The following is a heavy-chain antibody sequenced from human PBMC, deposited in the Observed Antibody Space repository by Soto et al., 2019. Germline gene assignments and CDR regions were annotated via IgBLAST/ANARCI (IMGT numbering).Heavy chain of an antibody. D-gene: IGHD1-26*01. Sequence: GXSVKVSYKASGYTFTSYYMHLVRHTPGQGLEWMGIINPSGGSTSYAQKFQGRVTMTRDTSTSTVYMELSSLRSEDTAVYYCARDYEWELHWFDPWGQGTLVTVSS. V-gene: IGHV1-46*01. J-gene: IGHJ5*02. CDR1: GYTFTSYY. CDR2: INPSGGST. CDR3: ARDYEWELHWFDP.